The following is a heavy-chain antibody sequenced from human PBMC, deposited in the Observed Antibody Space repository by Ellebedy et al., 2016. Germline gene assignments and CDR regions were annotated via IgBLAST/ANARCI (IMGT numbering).Heavy chain of an antibody. Sequence: ASVKVSCXASGYTFTGYPIHWVRQVPGQRFEWMGSIDGGSGKTKYSEKFQGRVTITRDTSASRVYLDLSSLRPEDTAVYYCARGKGLQLWFIYYFDYWGQGTQVTVSS. J-gene: IGHJ4*02. CDR3: ARGKGLQLWFIYYFDY. V-gene: IGHV1-3*01. CDR1: GYTFTGYP. D-gene: IGHD3-10*01. CDR2: IDGGSGKT.